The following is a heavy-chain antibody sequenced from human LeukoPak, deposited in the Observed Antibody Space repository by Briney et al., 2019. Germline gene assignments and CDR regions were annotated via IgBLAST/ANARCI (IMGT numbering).Heavy chain of an antibody. V-gene: IGHV3-23*01. CDR2: ISGSGGST. D-gene: IGHD3-22*01. Sequence: GGSLRLSCAASGFTFSTHWMTWVRQAPGKGLEWVSAISGSGGSTYYADSVKGRFTISRDNSKNTLYLQMNSLRAEDTAVYYCAKGYYYDSSATYFDYWGQGTLVTVSS. CDR1: GFTFSTHW. CDR3: AKGYYYDSSATYFDY. J-gene: IGHJ4*02.